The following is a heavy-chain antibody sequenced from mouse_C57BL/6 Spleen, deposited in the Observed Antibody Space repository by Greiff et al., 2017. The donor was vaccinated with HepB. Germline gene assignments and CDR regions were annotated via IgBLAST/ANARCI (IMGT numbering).Heavy chain of an antibody. J-gene: IGHJ1*03. Sequence: QLQQSGPGLVQPSQSLSITCTVSGFSLTSYGVHWVRQSPGKGLEWLGVIWRGGSTDYNAAFMSRLSITKDNSKSQVFFKMNSLQADDTAIYYCAKGYYGSSYLYWYFDVWGTGTTVTVSS. D-gene: IGHD1-1*01. CDR1: GFSLTSYG. CDR2: IWRGGST. V-gene: IGHV2-5*01. CDR3: AKGYYGSSYLYWYFDV.